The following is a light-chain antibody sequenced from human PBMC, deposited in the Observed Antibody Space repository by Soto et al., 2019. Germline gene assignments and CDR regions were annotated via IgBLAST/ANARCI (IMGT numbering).Light chain of an antibody. J-gene: IGLJ2*01. CDR1: SSNIGANYH. CDR2: GNS. V-gene: IGLV1-40*01. Sequence: QSVLTQPPSVSGAPGQRVTISCTGSSSNIGANYHVHWYQQLPGTAPKLLIYGNSNRPSGVPDRFSGSKSGTSASLAITGLQAEDEADYYCQSYDSSLSGSVFGGGTKLTVL. CDR3: QSYDSSLSGSV.